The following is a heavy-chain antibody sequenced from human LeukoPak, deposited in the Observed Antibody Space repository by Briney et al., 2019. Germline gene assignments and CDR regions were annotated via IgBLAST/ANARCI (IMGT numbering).Heavy chain of an antibody. Sequence: GGSLRLSCVASGFTFSSYWMTWVRQAPGKGLEWVANIKQDGSEKYYVDSVKGRFTISRDNAKNSLYLQMNSLRAEDTAVYYCARTASYDYYYGMDVWGQGTTVTVSS. V-gene: IGHV3-7*01. CDR3: ARTASYDYYYGMDV. J-gene: IGHJ6*02. CDR1: GFTFSSYW. CDR2: IKQDGSEK.